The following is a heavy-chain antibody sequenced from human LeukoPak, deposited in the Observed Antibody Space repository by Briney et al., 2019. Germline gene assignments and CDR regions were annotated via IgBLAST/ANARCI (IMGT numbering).Heavy chain of an antibody. D-gene: IGHD1-26*01. V-gene: IGHV3-23*01. Sequence: GGSLRLSCAASGFTFSSYAMSWVRQAPGKGLEWVSAISGSGGSTYYADSVKGRFTISRDNSKNTLYLQMNSLRAEDTAVYYCAKPDIVGATISSASDIWGQGTMVTVSS. CDR3: AKPDIVGATISSASDI. CDR1: GFTFSSYA. CDR2: ISGSGGST. J-gene: IGHJ3*02.